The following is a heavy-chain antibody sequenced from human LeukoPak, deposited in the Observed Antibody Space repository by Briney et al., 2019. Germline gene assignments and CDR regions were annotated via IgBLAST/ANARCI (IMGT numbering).Heavy chain of an antibody. CDR3: ASRYCSSTSCLPFDP. D-gene: IGHD2-2*01. J-gene: IGHJ5*02. CDR2: IYYNGST. V-gene: IGHV4-30-4*01. Sequence: SETLSLTCTVSGGSISSVDYYWSWIRQPPGKGLEWIGYIYYNGSTYYNPSLKSRVTISVDTSKNQFSLKLSSVTAAETAVYYCASRYCSSTSCLPFDPWGQGTLVTVSS. CDR1: GGSISSVDYY.